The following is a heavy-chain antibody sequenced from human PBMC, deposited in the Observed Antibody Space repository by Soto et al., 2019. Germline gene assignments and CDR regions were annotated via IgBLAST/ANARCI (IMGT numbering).Heavy chain of an antibody. CDR3: ARLPLSSGWTGEIDY. Sequence: EVQLLESGGGLVQPGGSLRLSCAASGFTFSSYAMSWVRQAPGKGLEWVSAISGSGGSTYYADSVKGRFTISRDNSKNTLYLQMNSLRAEDTAVYYCARLPLSSGWTGEIDYWGQGTLVTVSS. D-gene: IGHD6-19*01. J-gene: IGHJ4*02. V-gene: IGHV3-23*01. CDR2: ISGSGGST. CDR1: GFTFSSYA.